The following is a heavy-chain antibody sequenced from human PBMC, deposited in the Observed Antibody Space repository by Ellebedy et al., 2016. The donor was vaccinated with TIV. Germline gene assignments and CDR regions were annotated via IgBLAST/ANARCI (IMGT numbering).Heavy chain of an antibody. J-gene: IGHJ2*01. CDR3: AKGGSKSGYSFDL. CDR1: GFTVSYNY. Sequence: GESLKISCAASGFTVSYNYMTWVRQAPGKGLEWVSAISDNGVITKYADSVKGRFTISRDNSKNTLYLQMNSLRADDTAVYYCAKGGSKSGYSFDLWGRGTLVTVSS. V-gene: IGHV3-23*01. CDR2: ISDNGVIT. D-gene: IGHD3-3*01.